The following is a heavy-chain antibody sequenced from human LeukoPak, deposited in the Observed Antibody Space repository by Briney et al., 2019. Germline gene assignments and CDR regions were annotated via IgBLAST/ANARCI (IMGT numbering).Heavy chain of an antibody. CDR1: GYSFTNYW. V-gene: IGHV5-51*01. J-gene: IGHJ4*02. CDR2: IYPGDSDT. D-gene: IGHD4-17*01. CDR3: ARHTKFDYGDYVPAYFDY. Sequence: GESLKISCKGSGYSFTNYWIGWVRQMPGKSLEWMGIIYPGDSDTRYSPSFRGQVTISSDKSISTAYLQWSSLKASDTAMYYCARHTKFDYGDYVPAYFDYWGQGTLVTVSS.